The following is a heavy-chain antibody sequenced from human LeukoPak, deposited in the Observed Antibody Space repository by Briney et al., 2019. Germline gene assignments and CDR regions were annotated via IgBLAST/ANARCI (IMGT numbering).Heavy chain of an antibody. Sequence: GGSLRLSCAASGFTFSSYSMNWVHQAPGEGLEWVSYISRSSTTIYHADSVKGQFTISRDNAKNSLYLQMNSLRDDDTAVYYCATYAVAGTEYWGQGTLLTVSS. V-gene: IGHV3-48*02. CDR3: ATYAVAGTEY. CDR2: ISRSSTTI. CDR1: GFTFSSYS. J-gene: IGHJ4*02. D-gene: IGHD6-19*01.